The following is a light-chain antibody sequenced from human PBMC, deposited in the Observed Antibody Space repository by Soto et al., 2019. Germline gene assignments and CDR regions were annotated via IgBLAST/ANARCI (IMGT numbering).Light chain of an antibody. V-gene: IGKV1-27*01. CDR3: QKYDSAPT. CDR1: QGISNA. Sequence: IHLSQSPSSLSASVVDSVTITCRASQGISNALAWYQQRPGKVPKLLMYAASTLQSGVPSRFSGSGSGTDFTLTISSLQPEDVATYYCQKYDSAPTFGQGTKVDIK. J-gene: IGKJ1*01. CDR2: AAS.